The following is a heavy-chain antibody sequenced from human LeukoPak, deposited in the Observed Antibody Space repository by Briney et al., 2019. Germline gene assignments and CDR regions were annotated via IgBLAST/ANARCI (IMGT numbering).Heavy chain of an antibody. CDR1: GFTFRSYW. V-gene: IGHV3-74*01. CDR2: IDIDGTGT. CDR3: GTVFDH. J-gene: IGHJ4*02. Sequence: GGSLRLSCAAFGFTFRSYWMHWVRQAPGKGLVWVSRIDIDGTGTSYADSVKGRFTISRDNAKDTVSLQMNSLKAEDTAVYYCGTVFDHWGPGILVTVSS.